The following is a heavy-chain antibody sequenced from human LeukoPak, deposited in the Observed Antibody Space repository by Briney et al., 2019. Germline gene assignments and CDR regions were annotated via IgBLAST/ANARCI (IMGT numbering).Heavy chain of an antibody. J-gene: IGHJ6*03. Sequence: SETLSLTCSVSGGSISSSSYYWSWIRQPAGKGLEWIGRIYTSGSTNYNPSLKSRVTMSVDTSKNQFSLKLSSVTAADTAVYYCARGDGSYYMDVWGKGTTVTISS. D-gene: IGHD2-15*01. CDR2: IYTSGST. V-gene: IGHV4-61*02. CDR1: GGSISSSSYY. CDR3: ARGDGSYYMDV.